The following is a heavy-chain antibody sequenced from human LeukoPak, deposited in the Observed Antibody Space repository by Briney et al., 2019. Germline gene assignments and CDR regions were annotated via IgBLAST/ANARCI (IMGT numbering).Heavy chain of an antibody. CDR3: ASRGREAGPHDY. D-gene: IGHD3-16*01. CDR2: IIPIFGTA. V-gene: IGHV1-69*01. Sequence: SVKVSCKASGGTFSSYAISWVRQAPGQGLEWMGGIIPIFGTANYAQKFQGRVTITADESTSTAYMELSSLRSEDMAVYYCASRGREAGPHDYWGQGTLVTVSS. J-gene: IGHJ4*02. CDR1: GGTFSSYA.